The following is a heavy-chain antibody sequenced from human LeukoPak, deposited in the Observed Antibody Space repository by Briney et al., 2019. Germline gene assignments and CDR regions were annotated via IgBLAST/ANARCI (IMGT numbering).Heavy chain of an antibody. CDR1: GFTFSSHW. Sequence: GSLRLSCAASGFTFSSHWMHWVRQAPGKGLVCVARIKSDGTYSDYGDAVRGRFTISRDNAKDTLYLQMNSLRAEDTAIYYCVRDDDYYSVDYWGQGTLVTVSS. CDR3: VRDDDYYSVDY. V-gene: IGHV3-74*01. J-gene: IGHJ4*02. D-gene: IGHD4/OR15-4a*01. CDR2: IKSDGTYS.